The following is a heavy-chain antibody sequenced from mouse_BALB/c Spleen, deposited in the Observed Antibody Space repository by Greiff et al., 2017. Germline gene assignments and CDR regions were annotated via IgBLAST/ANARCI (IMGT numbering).Heavy chain of an antibody. CDR2: IYPGDGDT. CDR1: GYTFTSYW. Sequence: QVQLQQSGAELARPGASVKLSCKASGYTFTSYWMQWVKQRPGQGLEWIGAIYPGDGDTRYTQKFKGKATLTADKSSSTAYMQLSSLASEDSAVYYCARDDYLDYWGQGTTLTVSS. J-gene: IGHJ2*01. V-gene: IGHV1-87*01. CDR3: ARDDYLDY. D-gene: IGHD2-3*01.